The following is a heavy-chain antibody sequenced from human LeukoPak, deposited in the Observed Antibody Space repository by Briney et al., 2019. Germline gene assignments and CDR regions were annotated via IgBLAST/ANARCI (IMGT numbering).Heavy chain of an antibody. CDR1: GFIFSNFA. D-gene: IGHD2-2*01. J-gene: IGHJ4*02. CDR3: AKDHPPYCSGTSCYPFDY. V-gene: IGHV3-23*01. CDR2: IRTSGQST. Sequence: HAGGSLRLSCAASGFIFSNFAMSWVRQAPGKGLEWVSGIRTSGQSTYYADSVKGRFTISRDDSKNTLYLQMNSLRAEDTAVYYCAKDHPPYCSGTSCYPFDYWGQGTLVTVSS.